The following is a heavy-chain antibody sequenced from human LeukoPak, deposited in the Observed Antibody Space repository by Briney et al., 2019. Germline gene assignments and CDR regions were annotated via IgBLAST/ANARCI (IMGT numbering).Heavy chain of an antibody. D-gene: IGHD3-10*01. Sequence: GGSLRLSCAASGFIVSSNYISWVRQAPGKGLEWVSGIYSGGHIYYADSVKGRFTISRDNSKNTLYLQMNSLRAEDTAVYHCAGKQGSGSLRPLDCWGQGTLVTVSS. CDR1: GFIVSSNY. V-gene: IGHV3-53*01. CDR2: IYSGGHI. CDR3: AGKQGSGSLRPLDC. J-gene: IGHJ4*02.